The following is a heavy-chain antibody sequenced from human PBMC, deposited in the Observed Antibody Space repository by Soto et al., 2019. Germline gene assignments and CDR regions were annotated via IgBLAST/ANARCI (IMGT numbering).Heavy chain of an antibody. CDR2: IYSGGST. D-gene: IGHD2-15*01. J-gene: IGHJ5*02. CDR1: GFTVSSNY. V-gene: IGHV3-66*01. Sequence: EVQLVESGGGLVQPGGSLRLSCAASGFTVSSNYMSWVRQAPGKGLEWVSVIYSGGSTYYADSVKGRFTISRDNSKNTLYLQMNSLRAEDTAVYYCARDRVFNSCSGGSCYRGTWGQGTLVTVSS. CDR3: ARDRVFNSCSGGSCYRGT.